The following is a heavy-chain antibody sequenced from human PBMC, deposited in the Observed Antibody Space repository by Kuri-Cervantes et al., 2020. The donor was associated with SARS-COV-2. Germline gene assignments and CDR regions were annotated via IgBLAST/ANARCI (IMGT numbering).Heavy chain of an antibody. Sequence: SETLSLTCTVSGGSISSHYWSWIRQPPGKGLEWIGYIYYSGSTNYNPSLKSRVTISVDTSKNQFSLKLSSVTAADTAVYYCAREGVIAAESFDYWGQGTLVTVSS. CDR3: AREGVIAAESFDY. V-gene: IGHV4-59*11. J-gene: IGHJ4*02. D-gene: IGHD6-13*01. CDR2: IYYSGST. CDR1: GGSISSHY.